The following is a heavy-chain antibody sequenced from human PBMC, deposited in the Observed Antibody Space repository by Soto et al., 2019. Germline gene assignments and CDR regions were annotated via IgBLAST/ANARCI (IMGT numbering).Heavy chain of an antibody. J-gene: IGHJ6*02. V-gene: IGHV1-24*01. D-gene: IGHD6-19*01. Sequence: ASVKVSCKVSGHTLNELSMHWVRQAPGKGLEWMGGFDPEDGETIYAQKFQGRVTMTEDTSTDTAYMELSSLRSEDTAVYYCATMGGAVAARYYYYGMDVWGQGTTVTVSS. CDR2: FDPEDGET. CDR1: GHTLNELS. CDR3: ATMGGAVAARYYYYGMDV.